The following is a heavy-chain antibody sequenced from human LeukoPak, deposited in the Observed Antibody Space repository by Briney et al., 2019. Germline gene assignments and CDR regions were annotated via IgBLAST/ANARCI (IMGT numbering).Heavy chain of an antibody. V-gene: IGHV4-39*07. D-gene: IGHD3-10*01. Sequence: SETLSLTCTVSGGSISSSSYYWGWIRQPPGKGLEWIGSIYYSGNTYYNPSLKSRVTISVGTSKNQFSLKVSSVTAADTAVYYCARDDHMESSGSPPHGMDVWGQGTTVTVSS. CDR3: ARDDHMESSGSPPHGMDV. CDR2: IYYSGNT. J-gene: IGHJ6*02. CDR1: GGSISSSSYY.